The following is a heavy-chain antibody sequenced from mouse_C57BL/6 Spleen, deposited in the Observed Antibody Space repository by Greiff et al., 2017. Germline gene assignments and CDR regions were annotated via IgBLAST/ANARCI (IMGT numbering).Heavy chain of an antibody. CDR1: GYTFTSYW. CDR3: ARWDHYYAMDY. CDR2: IDPSDSET. J-gene: IGHJ4*01. Sequence: VQLQQPGAELVRPGSSVKLSCKASGYTFTSYWMHWVKQRPIQGLEWIGNIDPSDSETHYNQKFKDKATLTVDKSSSTAYMQRSSLTSEDSAVYYCARWDHYYAMDYWGQGTSVTVSS. V-gene: IGHV1-52*01. D-gene: IGHD4-1*01.